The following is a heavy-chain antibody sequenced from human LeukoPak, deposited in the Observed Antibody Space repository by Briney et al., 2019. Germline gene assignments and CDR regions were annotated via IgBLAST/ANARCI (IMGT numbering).Heavy chain of an antibody. D-gene: IGHD5-24*01. CDR1: GFTFSNHW. J-gene: IGHJ4*02. V-gene: IGHV3-74*01. CDR3: VRDGLREFDY. Sequence: PGGSLGLSCAASGFTFSNHWMHWVRQAPGKGLVWVSNINTDGTGASYADSVRGRFTISRDNAKNALYLQMNSLRAEDTAAYHCVRDGLREFDYWGQGTLVTVSS. CDR2: INTDGTGA.